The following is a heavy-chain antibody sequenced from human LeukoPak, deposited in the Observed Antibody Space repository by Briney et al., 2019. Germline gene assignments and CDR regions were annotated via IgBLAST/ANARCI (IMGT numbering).Heavy chain of an antibody. Sequence: GSLRLSCETSGFIFSAFRMTWVRQAPGKGLEWVAYISRDGTITHYADSVKGRFTVSRDDAKNSLFLQMDSLRVEDTATYYCAKEKGAGGGYPVLDSWGQGTLVTVSS. CDR3: AKEKGAGGGYPVLDS. D-gene: IGHD1-26*01. CDR1: GFIFSAFR. J-gene: IGHJ4*02. CDR2: ISRDGTIT. V-gene: IGHV3-48*01.